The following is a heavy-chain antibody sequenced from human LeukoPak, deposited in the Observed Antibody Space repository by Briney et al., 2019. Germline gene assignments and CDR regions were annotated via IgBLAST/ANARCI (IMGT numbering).Heavy chain of an antibody. Sequence: GASVKVSCKASGYTFTSYGISWVRQAPGQGLEWMGWISAYNGNTNYAQKLQGRVTMTTDTSTSTAYMELRSLRSDDTAVYYCARGPMVRGGGRKGRPNRFDPWGQGTLVTVSS. CDR2: ISAYNGNT. J-gene: IGHJ5*02. D-gene: IGHD3-10*01. CDR3: ARGPMVRGGGRKGRPNRFDP. CDR1: GYTFTSYG. V-gene: IGHV1-18*01.